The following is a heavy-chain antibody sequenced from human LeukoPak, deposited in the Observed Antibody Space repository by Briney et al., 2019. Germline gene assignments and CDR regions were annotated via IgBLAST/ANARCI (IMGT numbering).Heavy chain of an antibody. V-gene: IGHV1-24*01. Sequence: ASVKVSCKVSGYTLTELSMHWVRQAPGKGLEWMGGFDPEDGETIYAQKFQGRVTMTEDTSTDTAYMELSSLRSEDTAVYYCATHKITMVRGVPFDYWGQGTLVIVSS. CDR3: ATHKITMVRGVPFDY. D-gene: IGHD3-10*01. CDR1: GYTLTELS. CDR2: FDPEDGET. J-gene: IGHJ4*02.